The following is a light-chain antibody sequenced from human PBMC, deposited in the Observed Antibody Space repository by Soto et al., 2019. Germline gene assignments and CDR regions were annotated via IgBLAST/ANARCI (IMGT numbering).Light chain of an antibody. CDR1: NSNIGTSS. J-gene: IGLJ3*02. Sequence: QPVLSQAPSASATPGQRVTISCSGSNSNIGTSSVYWFQQLLGTAPKLLIYMNNQRPSGVPDRFSGSKSGTSASLAISGLRSEDEADYYCATWDDTLSGWVFGGGTKLTVL. CDR2: MNN. V-gene: IGLV1-47*01. CDR3: ATWDDTLSGWV.